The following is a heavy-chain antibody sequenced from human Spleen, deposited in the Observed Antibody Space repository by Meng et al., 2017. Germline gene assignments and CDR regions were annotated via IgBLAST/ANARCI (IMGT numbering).Heavy chain of an antibody. CDR2: ISDSGDYT. V-gene: IGHV3-23*01. CDR3: ARDWAYCGGDCYRSADYFDY. CDR1: GFTFSSYA. J-gene: IGHJ4*02. Sequence: GESLKISCAASGFTFSSYAMSWVRQTPGQGLKWVSSISDSGDYTFYADSVKGRFTISRDNAKNTLYLQMNSLRAEDTAVYYCARDWAYCGGDCYRSADYFDYCGQGTLVTVSS. D-gene: IGHD2-21*02.